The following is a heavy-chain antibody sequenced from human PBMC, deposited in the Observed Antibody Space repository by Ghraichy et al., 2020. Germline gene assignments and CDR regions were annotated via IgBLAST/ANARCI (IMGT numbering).Heavy chain of an antibody. J-gene: IGHJ3*02. CDR3: ARAKYYDFRSGYYRDHDAFDI. Sequence: LSLTCAASGFTFSSYWMQWVRQAPGKGLVWVSRINSDGSSTSYADSVKGRFTISRDNAKNTLYLQMNSLRGDDTAVYYCARAKYYDFRSGYYRDHDAFDIWGQGTMVTVSS. CDR1: GFTFSSYW. D-gene: IGHD3-3*01. CDR2: INSDGSST. V-gene: IGHV3-74*01.